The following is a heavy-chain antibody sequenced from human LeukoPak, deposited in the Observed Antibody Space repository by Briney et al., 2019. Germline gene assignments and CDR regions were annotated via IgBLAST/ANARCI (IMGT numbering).Heavy chain of an antibody. Sequence: GGSLRLSCAASGFTFSSYWMSWVRQAPGKGLEWGANIKQDGSEKYYGDSVKGRFTIARDNAKNSLYLQMNSLRAEDTAVYYCAREVWSGFDYWGQGTLVTVSS. CDR1: GFTFSSYW. V-gene: IGHV3-7*01. CDR2: IKQDGSEK. J-gene: IGHJ4*02. CDR3: AREVWSGFDY. D-gene: IGHD3-3*01.